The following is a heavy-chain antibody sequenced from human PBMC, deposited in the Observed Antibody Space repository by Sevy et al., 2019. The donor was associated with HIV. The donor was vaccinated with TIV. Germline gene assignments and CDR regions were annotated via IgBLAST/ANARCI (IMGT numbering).Heavy chain of an antibody. J-gene: IGHJ5*02. CDR3: ARESLGFGEFNNWFDP. CDR2: INSDGSST. Sequence: GGSLRLSCAASGFTFSSYWMHWVRQAPGKGLVWVSRINSDGSSTSYADSVKGRFTISRDNAKNTLYLQMNSLRAEHTAVYYCARESLGFGEFNNWFDPWGQGTLVTVSS. CDR1: GFTFSSYW. D-gene: IGHD3-10*01. V-gene: IGHV3-74*01.